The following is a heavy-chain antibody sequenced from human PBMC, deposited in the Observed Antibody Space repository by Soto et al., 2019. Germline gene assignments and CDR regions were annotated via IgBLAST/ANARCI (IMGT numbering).Heavy chain of an antibody. V-gene: IGHV1-69*02. CDR2: TIPILSMS. J-gene: IGHJ4*02. D-gene: IGHD3-10*01. CDR1: GDTFSSYT. CDR3: ATSYGSGSKAFDY. Sequence: QVHLVQSGAELKKPGSSVRVSCKASGDTFSSYTINWVRQAPGLGLEWMGRTIPILSMSNYALKFQGRLTITADKSTSTAYMELSSLRSEDTAIYYCATSYGSGSKAFDYWGQGALVTVSS.